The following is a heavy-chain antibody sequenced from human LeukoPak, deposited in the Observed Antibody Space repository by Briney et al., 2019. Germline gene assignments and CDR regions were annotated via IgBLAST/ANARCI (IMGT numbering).Heavy chain of an antibody. CDR3: AKDTSYHGY. D-gene: IGHD3-16*02. CDR2: IAGSSDAT. J-gene: IGHJ4*02. V-gene: IGHV3-23*01. Sequence: GGSLRLSCTTSGFNFRAYWMGWVRQAPGKGLEWVSGIAGSSDATYYADSVKGRFTISRDISRNTLHLQMNSLRADDTAVYFCAKDTSYHGYWGQGTLVTVSS. CDR1: GFNFRAYW.